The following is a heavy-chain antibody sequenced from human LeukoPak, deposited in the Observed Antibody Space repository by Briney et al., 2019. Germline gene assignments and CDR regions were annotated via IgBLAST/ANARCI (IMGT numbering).Heavy chain of an antibody. D-gene: IGHD2-2*01. CDR1: GFTFSSYG. CDR2: IRYDGSNK. V-gene: IGHV3-30*02. Sequence: GGSLRLSCAASGFTFSSYGMHWVRQAPGKGLEWVAFIRYDGSNKYYADSVKGRFTISRDNSKNTLYLQMNSLRAEDTAVYYCAKEGGIVVVPAAHLDYWGQGTLVTVSS. CDR3: AKEGGIVVVPAAHLDY. J-gene: IGHJ4*02.